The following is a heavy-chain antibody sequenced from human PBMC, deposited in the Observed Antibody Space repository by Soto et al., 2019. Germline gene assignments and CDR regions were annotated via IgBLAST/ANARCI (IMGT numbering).Heavy chain of an antibody. Sequence: QVQLVESGGGVVQPGRSLRLSCAASGFTFSSYGMHWVHQAPGKGLEWVAVISYDGSNKYYADSVKGRFTISRDNSKNTLYLQMNSLRAEDTAVYYCAKIAARRYYYYGMDVWGQGTTVTVSS. CDR2: ISYDGSNK. J-gene: IGHJ6*02. CDR1: GFTFSSYG. CDR3: AKIAARRYYYYGMDV. D-gene: IGHD6-6*01. V-gene: IGHV3-30*18.